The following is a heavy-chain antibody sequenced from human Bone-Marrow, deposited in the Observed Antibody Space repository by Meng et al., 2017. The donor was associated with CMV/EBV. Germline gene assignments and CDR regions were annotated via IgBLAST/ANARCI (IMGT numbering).Heavy chain of an antibody. J-gene: IGHJ4*02. CDR3: AKDGFITIFGVVTPAYFDY. CDR2: IWYDGSNK. Sequence: GESLKISCAASGFTFSSYGMHWVRQAPGKGLEWVAVIWYDGSNKYYADSVKGRFTISRDNSKNTLYLQMNSLRAEDTAVYYCAKDGFITIFGVVTPAYFDYWGQGTPVTVSS. V-gene: IGHV3-33*06. D-gene: IGHD3-3*01. CDR1: GFTFSSYG.